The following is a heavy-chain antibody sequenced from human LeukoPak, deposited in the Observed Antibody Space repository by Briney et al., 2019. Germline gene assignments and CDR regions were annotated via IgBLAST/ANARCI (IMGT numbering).Heavy chain of an antibody. D-gene: IGHD3-22*01. CDR1: GGTFSSYA. CDR2: IIPIFGTA. V-gene: IGHV1-69*05. J-gene: IGHJ3*02. Sequence: GASVKVSCKASGGTFSSYAISWVRQAPGQGLEWMGGIIPIFGTANYAQKFQGRVTITTDESTSTAYMELSSLRSEDTAVYYCARAASYYDRTGSRDAFDIWGQGTMVTVSS. CDR3: ARAASYYDRTGSRDAFDI.